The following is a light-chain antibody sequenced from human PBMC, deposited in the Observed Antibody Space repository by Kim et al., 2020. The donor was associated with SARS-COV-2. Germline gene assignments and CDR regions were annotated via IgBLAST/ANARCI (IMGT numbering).Light chain of an antibody. J-gene: IGLJ3*02. CDR2: DVS. Sequence: GQSITISCTGTSSDIGGYNYVSWYQQHPGKPPKLMIYDVSKRPSGVSNRFSGSKSGNTASLTISGLQAEDEADYYCSSYTTINSWVFGGGTQLTVL. CDR1: SSDIGGYNY. V-gene: IGLV2-14*03. CDR3: SSYTTINSWV.